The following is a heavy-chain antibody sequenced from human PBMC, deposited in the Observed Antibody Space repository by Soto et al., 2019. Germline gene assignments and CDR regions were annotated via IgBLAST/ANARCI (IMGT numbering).Heavy chain of an antibody. CDR2: IYYSGST. V-gene: IGHV4-30-4*01. J-gene: IGHJ3*02. Sequence: SETLSLTCTVSGGSISSGDYYWSWIRQPPGKGLEWIGYIYYSGSTYYNPSLKSRVTISVDTSKNQFSLKLSSVTAADTAVYYCATAIHYYDSSGYFGAFDIWGQGIMVTVS. D-gene: IGHD3-22*01. CDR3: ATAIHYYDSSGYFGAFDI. CDR1: GGSISSGDYY.